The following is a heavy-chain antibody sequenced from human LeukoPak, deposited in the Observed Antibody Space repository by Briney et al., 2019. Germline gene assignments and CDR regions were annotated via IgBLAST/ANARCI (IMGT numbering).Heavy chain of an antibody. V-gene: IGHV3-73*01. Sequence: PGGSLKLSCAAPGFTFSGSAMHWVRQASGKGLEWVGRIRSKANSYATAYAASVKGRFTISRDDSKNTAYLQMNSLKTEDTAVYYCTRRDCSSTSCYNYWGQGTLVTVSS. CDR2: IRSKANSYAT. CDR1: GFTFSGSA. J-gene: IGHJ4*02. CDR3: TRRDCSSTSCYNY. D-gene: IGHD2-2*02.